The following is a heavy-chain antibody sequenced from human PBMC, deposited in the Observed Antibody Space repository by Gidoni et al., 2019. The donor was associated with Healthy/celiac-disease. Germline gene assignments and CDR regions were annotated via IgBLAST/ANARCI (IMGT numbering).Heavy chain of an antibody. D-gene: IGHD5-12*01. CDR1: GGSISSYY. CDR2: IYYSGST. Sequence: VQLQESGPGLVKPSETLSLTCTVPGGSISSYYWSWIRQPPGKGLEWIGYIYYSGSTNYNPSLKSRVTISVDTSKNQFSLKLSSVTAADTAVYYCARGRDGYNDYWGQGTLVTVSS. V-gene: IGHV4-59*01. CDR3: ARGRDGYNDY. J-gene: IGHJ4*02.